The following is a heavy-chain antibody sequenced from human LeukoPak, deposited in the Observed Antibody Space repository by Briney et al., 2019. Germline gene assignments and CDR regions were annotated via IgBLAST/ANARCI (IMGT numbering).Heavy chain of an antibody. CDR3: ARKQQLGPFDP. CDR2: INHSGST. CDR1: GGSFSGYY. Sequence: SETLSLTCAVYGGSFSGYYWSWIRQPPGRGLEWIGEINHSGSTNYNPSLKSRVTISVDTSKNQFSLKLSSVTAADTAVYYCARKQQLGPFDPWGQGTLVTVSS. J-gene: IGHJ5*02. D-gene: IGHD6-13*01. V-gene: IGHV4-34*01.